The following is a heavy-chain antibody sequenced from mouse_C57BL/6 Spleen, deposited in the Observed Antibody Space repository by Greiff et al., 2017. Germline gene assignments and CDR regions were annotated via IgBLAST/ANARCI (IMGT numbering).Heavy chain of an antibody. J-gene: IGHJ4*01. CDR2: IYPRSGNT. CDR1: GYTFTSYG. V-gene: IGHV1-81*01. D-gene: IGHD2-5*01. Sequence: QVQLQQSGAELARPGASVKLSCKASGYTFTSYGISWVKQRTGQGLEWIGEIYPRSGNTYFNEKFKGKATLTADKSSSTEYMALRSLTSEDSAVYFCARYYSNFYAMDDWGQGTSGTVSS. CDR3: ARYYSNFYAMDD.